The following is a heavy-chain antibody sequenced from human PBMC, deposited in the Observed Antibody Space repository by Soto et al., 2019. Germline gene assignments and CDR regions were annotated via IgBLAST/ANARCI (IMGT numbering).Heavy chain of an antibody. Sequence: ASVKVSCKASGYTFTSYGISWVRQAPGQGLEWMGWISAYNGNTNYAQKLQGRVTMTTDTSTSTAYMALRSLRSDDTAVYYCARDHLGALVLRLGELSALDYWGQGTLGTVSS. J-gene: IGHJ4*02. V-gene: IGHV1-18*01. CDR1: GYTFTSYG. D-gene: IGHD3-16*02. CDR3: ARDHLGALVLRLGELSALDY. CDR2: ISAYNGNT.